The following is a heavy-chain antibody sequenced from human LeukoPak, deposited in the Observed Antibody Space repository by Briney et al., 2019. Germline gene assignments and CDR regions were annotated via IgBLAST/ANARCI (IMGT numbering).Heavy chain of an antibody. CDR2: ISSSSSYI. CDR3: ARDPAIAAAGFDY. D-gene: IGHD6-13*01. V-gene: IGHV3-21*01. J-gene: IGHJ4*02. CDR1: GFTFSSYS. Sequence: GGSLRLSCAASGFTFSSYSMNWVRQAPGKGLEWVSSISSSSSYIYYADSVKGRFTISRDNAKNSLYLQMNSLRAEDTAVYYCARDPAIAAAGFDYWGRGTLVTVSS.